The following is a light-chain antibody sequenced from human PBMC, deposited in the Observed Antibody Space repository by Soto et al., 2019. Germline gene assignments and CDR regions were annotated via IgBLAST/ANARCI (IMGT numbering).Light chain of an antibody. V-gene: IGKV1-8*01. CDR2: AAS. CDR1: QGISSY. Sequence: AIRMTQSPSSFSASTGDRVTITCRASQGISSYLAWYQQKPGKAPKLLIFAASNLQSGVPVRFSGSGSGTDFILSINSLQPEDVATYYCQQLDSFPLTFGQGTRLEI. J-gene: IGKJ5*01. CDR3: QQLDSFPLT.